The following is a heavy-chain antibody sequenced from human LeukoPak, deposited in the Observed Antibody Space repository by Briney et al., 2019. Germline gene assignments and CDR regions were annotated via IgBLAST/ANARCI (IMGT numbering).Heavy chain of an antibody. D-gene: IGHD5-18*01. Sequence: SETLSLTCAVYGGSFSGYYWSWIRQPPGKGLEWIGEINHSGSTNYNPSLKSRVTISVDTSKNQFSLKLSSVTAADTAVYYCARGHRKRYSCGSNLNWSDPWSQGTLVTVSS. V-gene: IGHV4-34*01. CDR1: GGSFSGYY. CDR2: INHSGST. J-gene: IGHJ5*02. CDR3: ARGHRKRYSCGSNLNWSDP.